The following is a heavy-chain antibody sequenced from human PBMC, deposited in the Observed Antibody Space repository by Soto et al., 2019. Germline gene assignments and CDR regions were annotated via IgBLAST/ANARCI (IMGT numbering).Heavy chain of an antibody. V-gene: IGHV4-30-4*01. CDR3: VRDGSKTLRDCFDP. D-gene: IGHD4-17*01. Sequence: SETLSLTCTVSGGSISSGDYYWSWIRQPPGKGLECIGYTYYSGSTYYNPSLKSRVTISVDTSKKTFSLRLRSVTAADTGVYYCVRDGSKTLRDCFDPWGQGILVTVSS. CDR1: GGSISSGDYY. CDR2: TYYSGST. J-gene: IGHJ5*02.